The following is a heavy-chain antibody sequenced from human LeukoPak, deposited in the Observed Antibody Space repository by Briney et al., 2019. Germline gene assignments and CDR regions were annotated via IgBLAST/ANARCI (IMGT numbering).Heavy chain of an antibody. CDR1: GFTFSSNT. J-gene: IGHJ4*02. Sequence: GGSLRLSCAASGFTFSSNTMNWVRQAPGKGLEWVSSISSSSSYMKYADSVRGRFTISRDNAKNSLYLQMNSLRAEDTAVYYCARDLPTGTYRAYFDNWGQGTLVTVSS. D-gene: IGHD1-26*01. CDR2: ISSSSSYM. CDR3: ARDLPTGTYRAYFDN. V-gene: IGHV3-21*01.